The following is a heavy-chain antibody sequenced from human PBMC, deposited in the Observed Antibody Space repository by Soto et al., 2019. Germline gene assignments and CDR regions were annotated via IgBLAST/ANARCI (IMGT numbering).Heavy chain of an antibody. J-gene: IGHJ6*03. CDR3: ARASSSYYYYYMDV. CDR1: GYTFTSYD. D-gene: IGHD6-6*01. CDR2: MNPNSGNT. V-gene: IGHV1-8*01. Sequence: GASVKVSCKASGYTFTSYDINWVRQATGQGLEWMVWMNPNSGNTGYAQKFQGRVTMTRNTSISTAYMELSSLRSEDTAVYYCARASSSYYYYYMDVWGKGTTVTVSS.